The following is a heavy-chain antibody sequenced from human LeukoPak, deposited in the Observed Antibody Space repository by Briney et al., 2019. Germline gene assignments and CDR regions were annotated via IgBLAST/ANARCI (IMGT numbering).Heavy chain of an antibody. CDR1: GFTVGSKY. J-gene: IGHJ4*02. CDR2: MKEDGTQT. CDR3: VAKRRIHPNYSDY. V-gene: IGHV3-7*01. Sequence: GGSLRLSCAASGFTVGSKYMNWVRQAPGKGLEWVANMKEDGTQTYYLESVRGRFTISRDYAKDSLYLQMDSLSVEDTAVYYCVAKRRIHPNYSDYRGQGTLVTVSS.